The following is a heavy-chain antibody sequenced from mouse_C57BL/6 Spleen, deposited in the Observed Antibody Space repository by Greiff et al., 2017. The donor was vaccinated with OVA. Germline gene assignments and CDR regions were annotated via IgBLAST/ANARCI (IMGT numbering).Heavy chain of an antibody. CDR3: AREDYSNPYYYAMDY. CDR1: GYTFTSYW. J-gene: IGHJ4*01. Sequence: QVQLKQPGAELVKPGASVKMSCKASGYTFTSYWITWVKQRPGQGLEWIGDIYPGSGSTNYNEKFKSKATLTVDTSSSTAYMQLSSLTSEDSAVYFCAREDYSNPYYYAMDYWGQGTSVTVSS. V-gene: IGHV1-55*01. CDR2: IYPGSGST. D-gene: IGHD2-5*01.